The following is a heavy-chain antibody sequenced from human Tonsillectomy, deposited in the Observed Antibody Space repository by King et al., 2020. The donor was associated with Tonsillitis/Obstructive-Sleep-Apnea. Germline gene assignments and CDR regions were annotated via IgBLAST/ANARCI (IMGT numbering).Heavy chain of an antibody. CDR3: ARARAGDMDV. V-gene: IGHV1-46*01. CDR2: IDPSGGGT. CDR1: ADTFTNYY. Sequence: QIQLVQSGAEVKKPGASVKVSCKTSADTFTNYYIHWVRQAPGQGLEWMGIIDPSGGGTGYAQTFQGRVTMTRDTSTNTVYMELSSLKSEDTGVYYCARARAGDMDVWGKGTTVTVSS. D-gene: IGHD6-19*01. J-gene: IGHJ6*03.